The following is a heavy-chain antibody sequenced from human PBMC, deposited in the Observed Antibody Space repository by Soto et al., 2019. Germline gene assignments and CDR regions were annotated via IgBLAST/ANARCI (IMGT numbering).Heavy chain of an antibody. J-gene: IGHJ5*02. V-gene: IGHV4-30-2*01. CDR1: GDSYSISTYS. D-gene: IGHD6-19*01. CDR2: IHQSGVT. CDR3: AGMPYTSGLRFDP. Sequence: PSDTLSLTCNMSGDSYSISTYSWSWIRQPPGKALQWIGFIHQSGVTSYNPSLASRVSISLDRSNNQCSLKLKSVTAADTAVYFCAGMPYTSGLRFDPWGPGTLVTVSS.